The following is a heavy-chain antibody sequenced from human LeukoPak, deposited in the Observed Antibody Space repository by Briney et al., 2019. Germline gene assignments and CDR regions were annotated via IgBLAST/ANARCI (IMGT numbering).Heavy chain of an antibody. V-gene: IGHV1-2*02. CDR2: INPNSGGT. CDR3: ARDARLVRYSSGWYRGFDY. D-gene: IGHD6-19*01. Sequence: ASVKVSCKASGYTFTGYYMHWVRQAPGQGLEWMGWINPNSGGTNYAQKFQGRVTMTRDTSISTAYMELSRLRSDDTAVYYCARDARLVRYSSGWYRGFDYWGQGTLVTVS. J-gene: IGHJ4*02. CDR1: GYTFTGYY.